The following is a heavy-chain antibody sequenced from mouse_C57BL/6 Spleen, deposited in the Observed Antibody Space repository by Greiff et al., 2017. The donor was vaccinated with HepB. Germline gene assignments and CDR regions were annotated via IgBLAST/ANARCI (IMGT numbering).Heavy chain of an antibody. CDR1: GFSLTSYG. D-gene: IGHD2-4*01. CDR3: AKKSDYDLYYAMDY. V-gene: IGHV2-5*01. CDR2: IWRGGST. J-gene: IGHJ4*01. Sequence: QVHVKQSGPGLVQPSQSLSITCTVSGFSLTSYGVHWVRQSPGKGLEWLGVIWRGGSTDYNAAFMSRLSITKDNSKSQVFFKMNSLQADDTAIYYCAKKSDYDLYYAMDYWGQGTSVTVSS.